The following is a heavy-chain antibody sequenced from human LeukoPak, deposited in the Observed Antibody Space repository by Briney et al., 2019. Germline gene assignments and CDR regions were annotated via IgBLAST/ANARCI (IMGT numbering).Heavy chain of an antibody. Sequence: ASVKVSCKASGYTFTSYDINWVRQATGQGLEWMGWMNPNSGNTGYAQKFLGRVTMTRNTSISTAYMELSSLRSEDTAVYYCARGGYCSGGSCYSGFHYWGQGTLVTVSS. CDR2: MNPNSGNT. D-gene: IGHD2-15*01. J-gene: IGHJ4*02. V-gene: IGHV1-8*01. CDR3: ARGGYCSGGSCYSGFHY. CDR1: GYTFTSYD.